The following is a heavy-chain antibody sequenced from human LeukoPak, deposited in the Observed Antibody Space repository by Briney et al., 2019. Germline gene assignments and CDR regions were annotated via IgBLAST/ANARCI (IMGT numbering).Heavy chain of an antibody. CDR3: ARDPGGVVYFDY. V-gene: IGHV3-33*08. CDR1: GFTFGSYA. D-gene: IGHD2-8*01. Sequence: GGSLRLSCAASGFTFGSYAMHWVRQAPGKGLEWVAVIWYDGSNKYYADSVKGRFTISRDNSKNTLYLQMNTLRAEDTAVYYCARDPGGVVYFDYWGQGTLVTVSS. J-gene: IGHJ4*02. CDR2: IWYDGSNK.